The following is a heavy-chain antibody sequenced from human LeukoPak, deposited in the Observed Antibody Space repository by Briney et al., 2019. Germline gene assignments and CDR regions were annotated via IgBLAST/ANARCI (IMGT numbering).Heavy chain of an antibody. CDR3: ARGLVPGWYFDY. V-gene: IGHV4-34*01. D-gene: IGHD2-8*01. J-gene: IGHJ4*02. CDR1: GGSFSGYY. Sequence: TSETLSLTCAVYGGSFSGYYWSWIRQPPGKGLEWIGEINHSGSTNYNPSLKSRVTISVDTSKNQFSLKLSSVTAADTAVYYCARGLVPGWYFDYWGQGTLVTVSS. CDR2: INHSGST.